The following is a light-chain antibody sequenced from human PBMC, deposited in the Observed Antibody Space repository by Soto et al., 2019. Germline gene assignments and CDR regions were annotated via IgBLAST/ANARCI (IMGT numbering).Light chain of an antibody. J-gene: IGKJ5*01. CDR2: GAS. Sequence: EIILTQSPGTLSLSPGERATLSCRASQSVSNNYLAWYQQKPGQAPRLLISGASTRATGFPDRFSGSGSGTDSTLTISRLEPEDFAVYYCQQYGTSPYTFGQGTRLEIK. V-gene: IGKV3-20*01. CDR1: QSVSNNY. CDR3: QQYGTSPYT.